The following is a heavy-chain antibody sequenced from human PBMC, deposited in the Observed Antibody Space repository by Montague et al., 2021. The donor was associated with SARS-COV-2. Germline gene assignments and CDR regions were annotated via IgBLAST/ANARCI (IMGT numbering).Heavy chain of an antibody. J-gene: IGHJ5*02. V-gene: IGHV3-23*01. CDR3: AKRYCSGGSCYSGFDP. CDR2: ISGSGGST. Sequence: SLRLSCAASGFTFSSYAMSWVRPAPGKGLEWVSAISGSGGSTYYXDSVKGRFTISRDNSKNTLYLQMNSLRAEDTAVYYCAKRYCSGGSCYSGFDPWGQGTLVTVSS. D-gene: IGHD2-15*01. CDR1: GFTFSSYA.